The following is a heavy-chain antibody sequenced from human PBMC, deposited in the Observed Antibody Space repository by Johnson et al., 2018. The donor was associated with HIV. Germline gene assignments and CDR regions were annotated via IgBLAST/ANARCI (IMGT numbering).Heavy chain of an antibody. CDR1: GFTFTNAW. Sequence: VQLVESGGGLVKPGGSLRLSCAASGFTFTNAWMHWVRQAPGKGLEWVGRLKSRTDGETADYAAPVKGRFTISRDDSKNTLYLQMNSLKTEDTALYYCTRQADIWGQGTMVTVSS. V-gene: IGHV3-15*01. CDR2: LKSRTDGETA. CDR3: TRQADI. J-gene: IGHJ3*02.